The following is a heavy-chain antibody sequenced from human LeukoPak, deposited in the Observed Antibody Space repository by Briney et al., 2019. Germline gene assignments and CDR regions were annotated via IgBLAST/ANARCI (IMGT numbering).Heavy chain of an antibody. V-gene: IGHV4-59*12. CDR1: GGSISSYY. Sequence: SETLSLTCTVSGGSISSYYWSWIRQPPGKGLEWIGYIYYSGSTNYNPSLKSRVTISVDTSKNQFSLKLSSVTAADTAVYYCARGSPITIRYFDWLLKYYFDYWGQGTLVTVSS. CDR3: ARGSPITIRYFDWLLKYYFDY. CDR2: IYYSGST. D-gene: IGHD3-9*01. J-gene: IGHJ4*02.